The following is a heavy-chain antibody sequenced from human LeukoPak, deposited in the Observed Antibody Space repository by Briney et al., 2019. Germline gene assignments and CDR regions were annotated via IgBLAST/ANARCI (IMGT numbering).Heavy chain of an antibody. CDR3: AKDLMWELLSGDH. CDR2: IKQDGSQK. CDR1: GFTFSNYW. V-gene: IGHV3-7*03. J-gene: IGHJ4*02. Sequence: QSGGSLRLSCAASGFTFSNYWMSWVRQAPGKGLEWVANIKQDGSQKNYVDSVKGRFTISRDNAKTSLYLQMNSLRAEDTAIYYCAKDLMWELLSGDHWGRGTLVTVSS. D-gene: IGHD1-26*01.